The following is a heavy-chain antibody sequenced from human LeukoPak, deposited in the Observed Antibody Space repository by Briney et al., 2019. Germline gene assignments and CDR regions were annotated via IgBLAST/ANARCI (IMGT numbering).Heavy chain of an antibody. D-gene: IGHD3-9*01. J-gene: IGHJ4*02. CDR2: ISSSSSYI. Sequence: GGSLRLSCAASGFTFSSYSMNWVRQAPGKGLEWVSSISSSSSYIYYADSVKGRFTISRDNAKNSLYLEMNSLRAEDTAVYYCARGDDILTGYYMVDYWGQGTLVTVSS. CDR3: ARGDDILTGYYMVDY. CDR1: GFTFSSYS. V-gene: IGHV3-21*01.